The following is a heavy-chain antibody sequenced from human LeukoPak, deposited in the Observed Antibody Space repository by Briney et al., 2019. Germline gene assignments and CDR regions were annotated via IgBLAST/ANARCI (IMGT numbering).Heavy chain of an antibody. J-gene: IGHJ4*02. D-gene: IGHD4-17*01. V-gene: IGHV3-23*01. CDR1: GFPFSDFA. Sequence: GGPLSLSCAVSGFPFSDFAMSWVRQAPGKGLEWVSTISGGGDNTYFADSVKGRFTISRDNSKNTLYLQMNSLRAEDTAVYYCARDLYGDYQENYYFDYWGQGTLVTVSS. CDR2: ISGGGDNT. CDR3: ARDLYGDYQENYYFDY.